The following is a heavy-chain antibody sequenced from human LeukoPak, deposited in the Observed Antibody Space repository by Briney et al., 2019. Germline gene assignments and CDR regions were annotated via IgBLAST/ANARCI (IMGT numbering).Heavy chain of an antibody. D-gene: IGHD2-2*01. CDR1: GYSISSGYY. V-gene: IGHV4-38-2*02. Sequence: PSETLSLTCTVSGYSISSGYYWGWIRQPPGKGLEWIGSIYHSGSTYYNLSLKSRVTISADTSKNQFSLKLSSVTAADTAVYYCARAVWTYCSSTSCPNFFDFWGQGTLVTVSS. CDR3: ARAVWTYCSSTSCPNFFDF. CDR2: IYHSGST. J-gene: IGHJ4*02.